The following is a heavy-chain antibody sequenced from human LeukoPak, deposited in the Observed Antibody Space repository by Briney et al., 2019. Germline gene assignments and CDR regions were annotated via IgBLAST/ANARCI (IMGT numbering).Heavy chain of an antibody. CDR2: IKQDGSDK. J-gene: IGHJ5*02. CDR3: ARGSGDNWFDP. V-gene: IGHV3-7*01. CDR1: GFTFSSYW. Sequence: GGSLRLSCAASGFTFSSYWMSWVRQAPGKGREWVANIKQDGSDKYYVDSVKGRFTISRDNAKNSLFLQVNSLRAEDTAVYYCARGSGDNWFDPWGQGTLVTVSS. D-gene: IGHD3-10*01.